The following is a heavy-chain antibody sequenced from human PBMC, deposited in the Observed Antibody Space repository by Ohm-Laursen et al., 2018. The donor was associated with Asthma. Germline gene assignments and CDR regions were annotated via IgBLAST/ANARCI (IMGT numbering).Heavy chain of an antibody. CDR2: ISTASSFI. V-gene: IGHV3-21*01. D-gene: IGHD1-26*01. Sequence: SLRLSCAASGYTLSRYSIHSVRQIPGKGLDWVASISTASSFIYYADSVRGRFTTSRDNARNSVYLQMNSLRAEDTALYYCARIGPEWELPGREYSLHHWGEGTLVTVSS. CDR3: ARIGPEWELPGREYSLHH. J-gene: IGHJ1*01. CDR1: GYTLSRYS.